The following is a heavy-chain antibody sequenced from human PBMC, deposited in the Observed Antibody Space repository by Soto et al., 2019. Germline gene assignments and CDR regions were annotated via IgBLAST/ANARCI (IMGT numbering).Heavy chain of an antibody. CDR2: IYHIGST. D-gene: IGHD2-21*02. CDR1: GGSVSSTNW. V-gene: IGHV4-4*02. CDR3: ARDLWGYCGTDCHPLDV. Sequence: PSETVSLTCDVSGGSVSSTNWWSWVRQSPGKGLEWIGDIYHIGSTNYNPSLRGRVTISVDKSNNQFSLTLKYVTAADTSVYYCARDLWGYCGTDCHPLDVWGQGTTVT. J-gene: IGHJ6*02.